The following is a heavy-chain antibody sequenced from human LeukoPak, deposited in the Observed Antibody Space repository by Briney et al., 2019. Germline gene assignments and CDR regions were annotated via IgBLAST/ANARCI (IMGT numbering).Heavy chain of an antibody. V-gene: IGHV1-46*01. CDR3: ARSCSGGSCYHNYYYYGMDV. CDR2: INPSGGST. J-gene: IGHJ6*02. Sequence: GASVKVSCTSTGYTFTSYYRHWVRQAPGQGLEWMGIINPSGGSTSYAQKFQGKVTMTRDTSTSTVYMELSSLRSEDTAVYYCARSCSGGSCYHNYYYYGMDVWGQGTTVTVSS. CDR1: GYTFTSYY. D-gene: IGHD2-15*01.